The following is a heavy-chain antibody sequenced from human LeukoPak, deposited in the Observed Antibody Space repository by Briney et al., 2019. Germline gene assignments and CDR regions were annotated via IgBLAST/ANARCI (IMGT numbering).Heavy chain of an antibody. V-gene: IGHV3-7*01. CDR2: IKQDGSEK. CDR1: TFTLNNYW. CDR3: ARDREVLGY. Sequence: PGGSLRLSCTASTFTLNNYWMSWVRQAPGKGLEWVANIKQDGSEKYHVDSVKGRFTISRDNAKNTLYLQMNSLRAEDTAVYYCARDREVLGYWGQGTLVTVSS. J-gene: IGHJ4*02. D-gene: IGHD3-16*01.